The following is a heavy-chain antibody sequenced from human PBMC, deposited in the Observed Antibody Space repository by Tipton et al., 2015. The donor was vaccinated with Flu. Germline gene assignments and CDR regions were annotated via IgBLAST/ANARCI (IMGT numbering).Heavy chain of an antibody. CDR3: VRALDD. CDR1: GFTFTSYW. V-gene: IGHV3-7*04. CDR2: IKQDGSEI. Sequence: SLRLSCAASGFTFTSYWMHWVRQAPGKGLEWVANIKQDGSEIYYVDSVKGRFTISRDNAQNSLFLQMNSLRAEDTAVYYCVRALDDWGQGTLVTVSS. J-gene: IGHJ4*02.